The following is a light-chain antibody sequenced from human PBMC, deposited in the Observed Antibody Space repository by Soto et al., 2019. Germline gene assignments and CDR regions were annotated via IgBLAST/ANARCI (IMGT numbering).Light chain of an antibody. CDR3: QPYNNWPQKLT. J-gene: IGKJ4*01. V-gene: IGKV3-15*01. CDR2: GAS. Sequence: EIVMTQSPATLSVSPGERATLSCRASQSVSSNLAWYQQKPGQAPRLLIYGASTRATGIPARFSGSGSGTEFTLTISSLQSEDFAVYYCQPYNNWPQKLTFGGGTKV. CDR1: QSVSSN.